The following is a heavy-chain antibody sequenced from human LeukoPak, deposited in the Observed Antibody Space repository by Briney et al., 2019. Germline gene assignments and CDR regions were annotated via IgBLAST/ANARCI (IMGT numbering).Heavy chain of an antibody. V-gene: IGHV5-10-1*01. J-gene: IGHJ4*02. CDR2: IDPGDSYT. CDR3: ARDANLKYLDN. D-gene: IGHD6-6*01. CDR1: GYSFTIYW. Sequence: GEFPQISCKGSGYSFTIYWITWVRQMPGKGLEWMGRIDPGDSYTKYSPSFQGHVSISADKSISTAYLQWSSLTASDTAIYYCARDANLKYLDNWGQGTLVSASS.